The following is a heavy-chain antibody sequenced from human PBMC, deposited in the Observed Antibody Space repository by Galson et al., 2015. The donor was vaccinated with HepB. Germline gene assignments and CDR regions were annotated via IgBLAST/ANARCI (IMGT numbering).Heavy chain of an antibody. CDR3: VRGGPGAALDY. D-gene: IGHD6-13*01. Sequence: SLRLSCAASTITFSSYWMHWVRQAPGKGLVWVSRVDNDGSTTTYADSVKGRFTISRDNAKNKVYLQMDSLRAEDTAVYYCVRGGPGAALDYWGQGTLVTVSS. J-gene: IGHJ4*02. CDR2: VDNDGSTT. CDR1: TITFSSYW. V-gene: IGHV3-74*03.